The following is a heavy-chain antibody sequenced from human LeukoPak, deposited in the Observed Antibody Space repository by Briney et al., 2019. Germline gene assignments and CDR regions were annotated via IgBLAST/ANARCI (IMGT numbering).Heavy chain of an antibody. V-gene: IGHV3-33*06. D-gene: IGHD2-15*01. Sequence: GGSLRLSCAASGFTFSSYGMHWVRQAPGKGLEGVAVICYDGSNKYYADSVKGRFTIYRDNYKNTLYMQINRLRDEDTAVYYCAKDQEGAHCSGGSCYFFYFQHWGQGTLVTVSS. CDR2: ICYDGSNK. J-gene: IGHJ1*01. CDR3: AKDQEGAHCSGGSCYFFYFQH. CDR1: GFTFSSYG.